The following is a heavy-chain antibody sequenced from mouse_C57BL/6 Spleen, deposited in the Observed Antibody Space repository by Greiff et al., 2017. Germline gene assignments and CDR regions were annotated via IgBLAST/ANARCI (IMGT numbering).Heavy chain of an antibody. V-gene: IGHV1-42*01. D-gene: IGHD2-5*01. CDR2: INPSTGGT. Sequence: VQLQQSGPELVKPGASVKISCKASGYSFTGYYMNWVKQSPEKSLEWIGEINPSTGGTTYNQKFKAKDTLTVDKSSSTAYMQLKSLTSEDSAVYYGARSGAYYSNYDYAMDDWGQGTSVTVSS. CDR1: GYSFTGYY. J-gene: IGHJ4*01. CDR3: ARSGAYYSNYDYAMDD.